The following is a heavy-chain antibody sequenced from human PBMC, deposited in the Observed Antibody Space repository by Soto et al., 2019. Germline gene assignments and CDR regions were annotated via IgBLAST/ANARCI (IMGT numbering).Heavy chain of an antibody. J-gene: IGHJ4*02. V-gene: IGHV2-5*02. CDR1: GFTLNTSGVR. CDR3: VHAIKGSGSYYKGYFFDS. D-gene: IGHD3-10*01. CDR2: IYWDGDK. Sequence: QITLEESGPTLLKPTQTLTLTCTFSGFTLNTSGVRVDWIRQPPGKALEWLALIYWDGDKRYSPSLKSRLTITKDTSNTQVVLSLTNMDPADTATYYCVHAIKGSGSYYKGYFFDSWGQGTVVIVSS.